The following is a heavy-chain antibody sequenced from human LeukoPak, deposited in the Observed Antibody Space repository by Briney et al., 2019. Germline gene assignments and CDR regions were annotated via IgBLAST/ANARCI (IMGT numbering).Heavy chain of an antibody. J-gene: IGHJ4*02. Sequence: PGGSLRPSCAASGFTFSSYEMNWVRQAPGKGLEWVSYISSSGSTIYYADSVKGRFTISRDNAKNSLYLQMNSLRAEDTAVYYCARVQDYYGSGSYGPDYWGQGTLVTVSS. CDR3: ARVQDYYGSGSYGPDY. D-gene: IGHD3-10*01. CDR2: ISSSGSTI. V-gene: IGHV3-48*03. CDR1: GFTFSSYE.